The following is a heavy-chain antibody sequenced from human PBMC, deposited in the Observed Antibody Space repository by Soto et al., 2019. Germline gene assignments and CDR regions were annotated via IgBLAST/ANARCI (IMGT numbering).Heavy chain of an antibody. V-gene: IGHV4-34*01. Sequence: SETLSLTCAVYGGSFSGYYWSWIRQPPGKGLEWIGEINHSGSTNYNPSLKSRVTISVDTSKNQFSLKLSSVTAADTAVYYCARGGGYCSSTSCRYYYYMDVWGKGTTVTVSS. CDR2: INHSGST. CDR3: ARGGGYCSSTSCRYYYYMDV. CDR1: GGSFSGYY. J-gene: IGHJ6*03. D-gene: IGHD2-2*01.